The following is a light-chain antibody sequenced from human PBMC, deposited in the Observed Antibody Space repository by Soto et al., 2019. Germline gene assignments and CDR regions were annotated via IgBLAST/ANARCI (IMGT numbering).Light chain of an antibody. CDR2: EVT. V-gene: IGLV2-14*01. Sequence: QSVLTQPASVSGSPGQSITISCTGSNSDVGGYNYVSWYQQHPGKAPKLMIYEVTSRPSGVSNRFSGSKSGNTASLTISGLQAEDEADYYCSSYTSTTTVVFGGGTKVTVL. CDR1: NSDVGGYNY. J-gene: IGLJ3*02. CDR3: SSYTSTTTVV.